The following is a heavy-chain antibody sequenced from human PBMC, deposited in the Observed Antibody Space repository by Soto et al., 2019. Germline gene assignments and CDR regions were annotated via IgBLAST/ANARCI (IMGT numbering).Heavy chain of an antibody. CDR1: GFTFTGSA. D-gene: IGHD1-26*01. V-gene: IGHV1-58*01. Sequence: SVKVSCKASGFTFTGSAVQWVRQARGQRLEWIGWIVVGSGNTNYAQKFQERVTITRDMSTSTAYMELSSLRSEDTAVYYCAATHIVGATTPFDYWGQGTLVTVSS. CDR3: AATHIVGATTPFDY. J-gene: IGHJ4*02. CDR2: IVVGSGNT.